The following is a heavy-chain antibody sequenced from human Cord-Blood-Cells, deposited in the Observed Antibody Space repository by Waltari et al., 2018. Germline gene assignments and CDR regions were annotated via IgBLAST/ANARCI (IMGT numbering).Heavy chain of an antibody. V-gene: IGHV3-7*04. CDR2: IKQDGSGK. D-gene: IGHD6-6*01. Sequence: EVQLVESGGGLVQPGGSLRLSCAASGFTSSSTWMSWVRQAPGKWLEGVSNIKQDGSGKYYVASVKRRFTISRDNAKNSLYRQMNSLGAENAAVYYCARGAAALPNWGQGTLVTVSS. J-gene: IGHJ4*02. CDR3: ARGAAALPN. CDR1: GFTSSSTW.